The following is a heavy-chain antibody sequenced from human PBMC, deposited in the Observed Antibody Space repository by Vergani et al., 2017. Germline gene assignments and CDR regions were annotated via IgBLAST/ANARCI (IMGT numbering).Heavy chain of an antibody. D-gene: IGHD5/OR15-5a*01. CDR2: IWDDGSKK. V-gene: IGHV3-33*06. Sequence: QVQLVESGGGVVQPGTSLRLSCAASGFIFKNHGMQWVRQAPGKGLEWVALIWDDGSKKNYGDSMKGRFTISRDNSKDTLYLEMNSLRGEDSAVYYCTKGSRGYTVYFFDYWGQGTLATVSS. CDR1: GFIFKNHG. CDR3: TKGSRGYTVYFFDY. J-gene: IGHJ4*02.